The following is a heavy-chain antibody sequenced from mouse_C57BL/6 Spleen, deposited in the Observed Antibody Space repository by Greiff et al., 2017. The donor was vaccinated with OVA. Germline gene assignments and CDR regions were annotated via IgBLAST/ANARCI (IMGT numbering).Heavy chain of an antibody. V-gene: IGHV10-1*01. J-gene: IGHJ4*01. CDR1: GFSFNTYA. CDR2: IRSKSNNYAT. Sequence: EVQLVESGGGLVQPKGSLKLSCAASGFSFNTYAMNWVRQAPGKGLEWVARIRSKSNNYATYYADSVKDRFTISRDDSESMLYLQMNNLKTEDTAMYYCVRQELGRYYAMDYWGQGTSVTVSS. D-gene: IGHD4-1*01. CDR3: VRQELGRYYAMDY.